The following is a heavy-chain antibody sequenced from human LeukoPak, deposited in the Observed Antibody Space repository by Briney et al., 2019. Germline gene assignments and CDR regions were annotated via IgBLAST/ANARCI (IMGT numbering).Heavy chain of an antibody. D-gene: IGHD5/OR15-5a*01. J-gene: IGHJ5*02. CDR3: ASEGGLPNWFDP. CDR1: GFTFSSYS. CDR2: ISSSSSYI. V-gene: IGHV3-21*01. Sequence: PGGSLRLSCAASGFTFSSYSMNWVRQAPGKGLEWVSSISSSSSYIYYADSVKGRFTISRDNAKNSLYLQMNSLRAEDTAVYYCASEGGLPNWFDPWGQGTLVTVSS.